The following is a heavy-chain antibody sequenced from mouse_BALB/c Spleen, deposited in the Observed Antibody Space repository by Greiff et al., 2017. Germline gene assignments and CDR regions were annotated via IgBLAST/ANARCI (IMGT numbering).Heavy chain of an antibody. V-gene: IGHV14-3*02. CDR1: GFTFKDTY. CDR3: ARLGGLRSYDY. J-gene: IGHJ2*01. CDR2: IDPATGNT. Sequence: VQLQQSGAELVKPGASVKLSCTASGFTFKDTYMHWVKQRPEQGLEWIGRIDPATGNTKYDPKFQGKATITADTSSNTAYLQLSSLTSEDTAVYYCARLGGLRSYDYWGQGTTLTVSS. D-gene: IGHD1-1*01.